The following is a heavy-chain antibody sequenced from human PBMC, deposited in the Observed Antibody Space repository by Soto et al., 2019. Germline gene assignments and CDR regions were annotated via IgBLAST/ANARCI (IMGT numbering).Heavy chain of an antibody. Sequence: GGSLSLSCAASGFAVSNTDMSWVRQAPGKGLEWVSVIYSGGYTNYADSVKGRFIVSRDSPKNTLYLQMDSLRAEDTAVYYCAREAIIVIAAPEYYFDYWGQGTLVTVSS. J-gene: IGHJ4*02. CDR3: AREAIIVIAAPEYYFDY. V-gene: IGHV3-66*01. CDR2: IYSGGYT. D-gene: IGHD3-22*01. CDR1: GFAVSNTD.